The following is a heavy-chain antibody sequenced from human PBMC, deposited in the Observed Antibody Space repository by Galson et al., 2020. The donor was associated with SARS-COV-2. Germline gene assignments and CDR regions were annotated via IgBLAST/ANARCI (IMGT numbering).Heavy chain of an antibody. CDR3: ARDCNAGILVAGSNFDY. CDR1: GYRFVTFG. V-gene: IGHV1-18*01. Sequence: DSVKVSCKASGYRFVTFGINWVRRAPGQGLEWMGWINPYTGNRNYAQRFQGSVNMTTDTSTNTAYMELRSLTSDDTAVYYCARDCNAGILVAGSNFDYWGQGTRVTVSS. CDR2: INPYTGNR. D-gene: IGHD2-15*01. J-gene: IGHJ4*02.